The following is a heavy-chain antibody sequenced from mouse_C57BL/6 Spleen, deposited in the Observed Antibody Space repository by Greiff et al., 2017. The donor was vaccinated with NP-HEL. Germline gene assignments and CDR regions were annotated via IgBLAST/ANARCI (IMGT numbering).Heavy chain of an antibody. CDR1: GYSITSGYY. D-gene: IGHD1-1*01. V-gene: IGHV3-6*01. CDR2: ISYDGSN. CDR3: ARDYYGNSYFDY. J-gene: IGHJ2*01. Sequence: EVQLQQSGPGLVKPSQSLSLTCSVTGYSITSGYYWYWIRKFPGHQLEWMGYISYDGSNNYNQSLTNRISITRDTSTNQFFLKLNSVTTEYTATYYCARDYYGNSYFDYWGPGTTLTVSS.